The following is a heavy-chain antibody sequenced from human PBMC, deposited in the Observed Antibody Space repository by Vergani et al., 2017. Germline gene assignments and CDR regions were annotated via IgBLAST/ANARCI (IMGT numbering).Heavy chain of an antibody. CDR3: ALKRRSYWFICY. J-gene: IGHJ4*02. CDR1: GFTFRCYA. Sequence: EVQLLESGGGLAQPGGSLRLSCAASGFTFRCYALSWVRRAPGKGLEWVSAISCSGGSTYYADSVEGRVTVSRDNSKNTLYLQMNSLRAEDTAVYYCALKRRSYWFICYWGQGTLVTVSS. V-gene: IGHV3-23*01. CDR2: ISCSGGST. D-gene: IGHD1-26*01.